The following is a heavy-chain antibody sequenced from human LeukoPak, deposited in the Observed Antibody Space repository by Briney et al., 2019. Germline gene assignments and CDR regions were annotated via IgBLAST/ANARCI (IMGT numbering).Heavy chain of an antibody. CDR2: ISGSGGST. V-gene: IGHV3-23*01. Sequence: PGGSLRLSYAASGFTFSSYAMSWVRQAPGKGLEWVSAISGSGGSTYYADSVKGRFTISRDNSKNTLYLQMNSLRAEDTAVYYCAKDPSVAYCGGDCYPEYFQHWGQGTLVTVSS. D-gene: IGHD2-21*01. CDR1: GFTFSSYA. J-gene: IGHJ1*01. CDR3: AKDPSVAYCGGDCYPEYFQH.